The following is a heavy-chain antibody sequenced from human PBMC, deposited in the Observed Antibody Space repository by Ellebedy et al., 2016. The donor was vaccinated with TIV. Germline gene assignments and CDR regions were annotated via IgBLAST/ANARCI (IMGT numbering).Heavy chain of an antibody. CDR3: ARGHGAGSYFAWYFDS. Sequence: MPSETLSLTCTVSGGSINSYYWSWIRQSPGKGLEWIGNIYYSGTSYYNPSLKSRVPMLVDTSRNQFSLNLSSVTAAATAVYYCARGHGAGSYFAWYFDSWGRGTLVTVSS. CDR2: IYYSGTS. CDR1: GGSINSYY. D-gene: IGHD3-10*01. J-gene: IGHJ2*01. V-gene: IGHV4-59*04.